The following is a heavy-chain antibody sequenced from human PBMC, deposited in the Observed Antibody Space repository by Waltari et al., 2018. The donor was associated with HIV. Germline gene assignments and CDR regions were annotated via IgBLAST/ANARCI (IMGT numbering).Heavy chain of an antibody. Sequence: QVHLVQSGPELKKPGASMKVSCKASGYMFTGHYMHWLRQAPGQGLEWLGWINPISGGTNYAQTLQGRVTMTRDASINTVYMELKSLIYDDTAMYYCARESGYQLVRWLDPWGQGTRVTVSS. V-gene: IGHV1-2*02. CDR3: ARESGYQLVRWLDP. CDR2: INPISGGT. J-gene: IGHJ5*02. D-gene: IGHD2-2*01. CDR1: GYMFTGHY.